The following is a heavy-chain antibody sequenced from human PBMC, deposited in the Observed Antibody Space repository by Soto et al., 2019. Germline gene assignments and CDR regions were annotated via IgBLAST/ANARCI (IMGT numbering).Heavy chain of an antibody. CDR1: GGTFAKFI. D-gene: IGHD3-10*01. CDR3: ARNGTYGSSLSPCSGMDV. Sequence: SVKVSCKASGGTFAKFIMNWVRQTPGQGLEWMGGIVPMLGTPTYAEKYKGRITISATGSTSTAYMELTSLRSEDTAIYYCARNGTYGSSLSPCSGMDVWGQGTTVTVSS. V-gene: IGHV1-69*13. CDR2: IVPMLGTP. J-gene: IGHJ6*02.